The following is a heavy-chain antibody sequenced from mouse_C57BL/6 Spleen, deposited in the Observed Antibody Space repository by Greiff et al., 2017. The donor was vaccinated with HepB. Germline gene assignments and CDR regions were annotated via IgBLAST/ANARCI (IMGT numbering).Heavy chain of an antibody. CDR3: ARGEVTNYFDY. Sequence: QVQLQQSGPELVKPGASVKISCKASGYAFSSSWMNWVKRRPGKGLEWIGRIYPGDGDTNYNGKFKGKATLTADKSSSTAYMQLSSLTSEDSAVYFCARGEVTNYFDYWGQGTTLTVSS. D-gene: IGHD2-2*01. CDR1: GYAFSSSW. CDR2: IYPGDGDT. V-gene: IGHV1-82*01. J-gene: IGHJ2*01.